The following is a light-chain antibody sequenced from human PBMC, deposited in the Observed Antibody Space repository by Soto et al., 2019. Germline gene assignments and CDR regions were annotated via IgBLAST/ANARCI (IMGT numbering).Light chain of an antibody. CDR3: HQRYNWPRVT. Sequence: EIVLTQSPATLSVSPGERVTLSFMSSQSVSNSLAWYQQKPGQPPRLLIYDVSNRATGIPARFSGSGSGTDFTLTITSLEPEDFAVYFCHQRYNWPRVTFGQGTRLENK. V-gene: IGKV3-11*01. J-gene: IGKJ5*01. CDR1: QSVSNS. CDR2: DVS.